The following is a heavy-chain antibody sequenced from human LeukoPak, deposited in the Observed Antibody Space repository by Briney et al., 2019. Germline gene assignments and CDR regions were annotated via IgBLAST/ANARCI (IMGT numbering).Heavy chain of an antibody. CDR3: ATATSGYTYGSVWDF. CDR1: GFTFSSFA. Sequence: GGSLRLSCAASGFTFSSFAMSWVRQAPGKGLQWVSGISGGGDSAYYADSVKGRFTISRDNSKNTLYLQMNSPRAEDTAVYSCATATSGYTYGSVWDFWGEGTLVTVSS. V-gene: IGHV3-23*01. J-gene: IGHJ4*02. D-gene: IGHD5-18*01. CDR2: ISGGGDSA.